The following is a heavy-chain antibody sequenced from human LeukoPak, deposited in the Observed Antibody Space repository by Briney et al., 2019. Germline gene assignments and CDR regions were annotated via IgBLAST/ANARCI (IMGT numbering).Heavy chain of an antibody. D-gene: IGHD3-3*01. J-gene: IGHJ4*02. CDR1: GYAFKNYG. CDR3: ARGGGRSIFGVVTKDFDY. V-gene: IGHV1-18*01. CDR2: ISTYDGNT. Sequence: ASVKVSCKASGYAFKNYGISWVRQAPGQGLQWMGWISTYDGNTNYAQKLQGRVTVTTDTSTSTAYMELRSLRSDDTAVYYCARGGGRSIFGVVTKDFDYWGQGTLVTVST.